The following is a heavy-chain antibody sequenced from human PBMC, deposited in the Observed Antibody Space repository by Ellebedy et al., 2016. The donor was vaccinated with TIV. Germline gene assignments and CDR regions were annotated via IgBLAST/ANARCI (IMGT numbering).Heavy chain of an antibody. V-gene: IGHV4-39*01. Sequence: SETLSLSCTVSGGSISSFPYYWGWIRQSPGKGLEWIGTVYYGGNAYYNPSLQSRVTISVDMSKNQFSLELTYVTAADTAVYYFARRTDSGSYYDYFNHWGQGTRVTVSS. J-gene: IGHJ4*02. D-gene: IGHD1-26*01. CDR3: ARRTDSGSYYDYFNH. CDR1: GGSISSFPYY. CDR2: VYYGGNA.